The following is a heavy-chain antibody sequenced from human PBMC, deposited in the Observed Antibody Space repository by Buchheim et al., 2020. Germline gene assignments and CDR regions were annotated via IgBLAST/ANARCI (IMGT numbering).Heavy chain of an antibody. D-gene: IGHD2-15*01. Sequence: QLQLVESGGGVGQPGRSLRLSCAGSGFTFSSYGMHWVRQAPGKGLEWVAVISYDGSNKDYADSVKGRFTISRDNSRNTLYLQMNSLRAEDTAVYYCAKARYCSGDSCYRRYYYGMDVWGQGTT. J-gene: IGHJ6*02. CDR1: GFTFSSYG. CDR3: AKARYCSGDSCYRRYYYGMDV. V-gene: IGHV3-30*18. CDR2: ISYDGSNK.